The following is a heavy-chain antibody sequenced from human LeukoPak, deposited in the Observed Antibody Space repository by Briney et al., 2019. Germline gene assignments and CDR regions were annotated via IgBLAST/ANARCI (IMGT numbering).Heavy chain of an antibody. V-gene: IGHV3-7*01. D-gene: IGHD1-26*01. Sequence: GGSLRLSCAASGFTFSSYWMSWVRQAPGKGLEWVANIKQDGSEKYYVDSVKGRFTISRDNAKNSLYLQMNNLRAEDTAVYYCASSREPQQIDYWGQGTLVTVSS. J-gene: IGHJ4*02. CDR2: IKQDGSEK. CDR3: ASSREPQQIDY. CDR1: GFTFSSYW.